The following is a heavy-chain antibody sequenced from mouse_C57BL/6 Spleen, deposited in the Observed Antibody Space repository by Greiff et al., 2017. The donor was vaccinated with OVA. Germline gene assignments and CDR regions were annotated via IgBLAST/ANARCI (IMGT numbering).Heavy chain of an antibody. CDR1: GYAFSSSW. J-gene: IGHJ2*01. CDR2: IYPGDGDT. CDR3: TTLLLLDD. D-gene: IGHD1-1*01. Sequence: QVQLQQSGPELVKPGASVKLSCKASGYAFSSSWMNWVKQRPGKGLEWIGRIYPGDGDTNYNGKFKGKATLTADKSSSTAYMHLSSLTSEDSAVYFSTTLLLLDDWGPGTTLTVSS. V-gene: IGHV1-82*01.